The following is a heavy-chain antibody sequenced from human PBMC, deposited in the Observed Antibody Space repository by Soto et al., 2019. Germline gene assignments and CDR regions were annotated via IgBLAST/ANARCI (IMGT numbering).Heavy chain of an antibody. CDR2: IWSDGNIK. CDR3: VRGDNWNDEASDY. J-gene: IGHJ4*02. CDR1: GFMFSNHG. D-gene: IGHD1-1*01. V-gene: IGHV3-33*01. Sequence: QVQLVEPGGGVVQPGRSLRLSCAASGFMFSNHGMHWVRQAPGKGLEWVAVIWSDGNIKYYADSLKGRFTISRDNSKNTVYLQMDSLRAEDTAVYYCVRGDNWNDEASDYWGQGTLVTVSS.